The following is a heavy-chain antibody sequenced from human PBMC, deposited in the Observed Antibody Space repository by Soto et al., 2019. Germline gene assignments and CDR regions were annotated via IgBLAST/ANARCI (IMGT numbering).Heavy chain of an antibody. CDR3: ARDNSGYDC. Sequence: QVQLQESGPGLVKPSETLSLTCTVSGGSLSSYYWSWIRQPPGKGLEWIANSYYSGSSNYNPSLKSRVTISVDTSKNQFSLKLSSVTAADTAVYYCARDNSGYDCWGQGTLVTVSS. J-gene: IGHJ4*02. V-gene: IGHV4-59*01. D-gene: IGHD3-22*01. CDR2: SYYSGSS. CDR1: GGSLSSYY.